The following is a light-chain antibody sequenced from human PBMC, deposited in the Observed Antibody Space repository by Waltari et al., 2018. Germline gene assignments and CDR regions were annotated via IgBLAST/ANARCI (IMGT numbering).Light chain of an antibody. CDR1: SSDIGSSTY. CDR2: EVH. J-gene: IGLJ2*01. Sequence: QSALTQPPPASGSPGQSVTIPCPGTSSDIGSSTYFLWYQQHPPKAPKLRIYEVHQRPSGVPDRFSGSKSGNTASLTVAGLQADDEADYYCSSYAGSSNLIFGGGTKLTVL. V-gene: IGLV2-8*01. CDR3: SSYAGSSNLI.